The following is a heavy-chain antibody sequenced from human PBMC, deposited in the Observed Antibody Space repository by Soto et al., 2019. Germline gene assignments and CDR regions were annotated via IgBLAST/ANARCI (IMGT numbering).Heavy chain of an antibody. CDR2: IYYSGST. Sequence: SETLSLTCTVSGGSISNDNYYWSWIRQSPGKGLEWIAYIYYSGSTYYNPSLKSRLTISVDPSKNQFSLRLTSVTAADSAVYFCAREPYLPKARNDFWGQGTLVTVPQ. V-gene: IGHV4-30-4*01. CDR1: GGSISNDNYY. J-gene: IGHJ4*02. CDR3: AREPYLPKARNDF.